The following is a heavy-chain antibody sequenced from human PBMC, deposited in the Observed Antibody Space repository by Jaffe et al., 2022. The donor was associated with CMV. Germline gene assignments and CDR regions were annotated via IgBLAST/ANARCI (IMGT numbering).Heavy chain of an antibody. V-gene: IGHV3-20*04. Sequence: EVQLVESGGGVVRPGGSLRLSCAASGFTFDDYGMSWVRQAPGKGLEWVSGINWNGGSTGYADSVKGRLTISRDNAKNSLYLQVNSLRAEDMTVYYCVRGRQGWELPPSDVLDYWGQGTLVTVSS. J-gene: IGHJ4*02. CDR2: INWNGGST. CDR3: VRGRQGWELPPSDVLDY. D-gene: IGHD1-26*01. CDR1: GFTFDDYG.